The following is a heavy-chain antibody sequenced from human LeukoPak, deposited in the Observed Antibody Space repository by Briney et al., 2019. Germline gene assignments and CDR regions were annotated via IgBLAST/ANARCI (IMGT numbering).Heavy chain of an antibody. CDR2: IYHSGST. V-gene: IGHV4-38-2*01. D-gene: IGHD6-13*01. J-gene: IGHJ4*02. CDR1: GYSISSGYY. CDR3: ARCERAAQPPFDY. Sequence: SETLSLTXAVSGYSISSGYYWGWIRQPPGKGLEWIGSIYHSGSTYYNPSLKSRVTISVDTSKNQFSLKLSSVTAADTAVYYCARCERAAQPPFDYWGQGTLVTVSS.